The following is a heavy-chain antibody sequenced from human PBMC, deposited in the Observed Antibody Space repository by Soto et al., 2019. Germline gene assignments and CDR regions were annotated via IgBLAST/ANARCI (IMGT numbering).Heavy chain of an antibody. Sequence: TLSLTCTVSGGSXRRSDYYWSWFLQLPGRGLEWIAYIYYSGSTFYNPSLMSRLAISVDTSRNQFSLSLTSVTAADTAVYYCARLESVTRSLGYFDYWGQGIRVTVSS. CDR1: GGSXRRSDYY. CDR2: IYYSGST. CDR3: ARLESVTRSLGYFDY. V-gene: IGHV4-31*03. D-gene: IGHD7-27*01. J-gene: IGHJ4*02.